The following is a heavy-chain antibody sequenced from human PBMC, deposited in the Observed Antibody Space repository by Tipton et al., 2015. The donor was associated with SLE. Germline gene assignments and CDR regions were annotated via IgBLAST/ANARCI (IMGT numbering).Heavy chain of an antibody. CDR2: IYHDEST. CDR1: GGSISSGGFS. CDR3: ARGRCGGESDAFDI. Sequence: TLSLTCAVSGGSISSGGFSWNWIRQPPGKGLEWIAYIYHDESTYYNPSLKSRVTISIDRSKNQFSLKLSSVTAADTAVYYCARGRCGGESDAFDIWGQGTMVTVSS. D-gene: IGHD2-21*01. J-gene: IGHJ3*02. V-gene: IGHV4-30-2*01.